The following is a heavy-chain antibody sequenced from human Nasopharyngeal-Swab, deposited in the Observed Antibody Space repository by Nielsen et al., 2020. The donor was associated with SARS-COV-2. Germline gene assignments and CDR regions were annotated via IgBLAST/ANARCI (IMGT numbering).Heavy chain of an antibody. Sequence: GGSLRLSCVASGFSFSRFAVHWVRQAPGKGLQYVATISTDGRSTLYEDSVKGRFTISRDNSENTVYLHMGSLRTEDMGIYYCAKGSSNWFDYFDHWGLGTLVTVSS. V-gene: IGHV3-64*02. CDR2: ISTDGRST. CDR3: AKGSSNWFDYFDH. D-gene: IGHD4-11*01. CDR1: GFSFSRFA. J-gene: IGHJ4*02.